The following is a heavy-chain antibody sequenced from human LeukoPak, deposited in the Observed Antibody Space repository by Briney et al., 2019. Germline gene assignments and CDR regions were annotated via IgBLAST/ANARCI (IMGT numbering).Heavy chain of an antibody. CDR3: ARVSGSGYYYHY. V-gene: IGHV3-66*01. J-gene: IGHJ4*02. CDR1: GFTFSSNY. Sequence: GGSLRLSCAASGFTFSSNYMSWVRQAPGKGLEWVSVIYSGGSTYYADSVKGRFTISRDNSKNTLYLQMNSLRAEDTAVYYCARVSGSGYYYHYWGQGTLVTVSS. D-gene: IGHD3-22*01. CDR2: IYSGGST.